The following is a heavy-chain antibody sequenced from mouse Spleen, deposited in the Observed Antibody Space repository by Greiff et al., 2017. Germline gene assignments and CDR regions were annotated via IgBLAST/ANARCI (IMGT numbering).Heavy chain of an antibody. CDR1: GYTFTSYY. CDR3: ARDYRYEVSLFDY. D-gene: IGHD2-14*01. Sequence: QVQLQQSGPELVKPGASVKMSCKASGYTFTSYYIHWVKQRPGQGLEWIGWIYPGDGSTKYNEKFKGKTTLTADKSSSTAYMLLSSLTSEDSAIYFCARDYRYEVSLFDYWGQGTTLTVSS. J-gene: IGHJ2*01. V-gene: IGHV1S56*01. CDR2: IYPGDGST.